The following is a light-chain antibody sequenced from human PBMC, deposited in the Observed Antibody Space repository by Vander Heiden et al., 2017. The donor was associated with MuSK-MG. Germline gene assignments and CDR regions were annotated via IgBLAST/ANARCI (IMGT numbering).Light chain of an antibody. CDR2: SKS. CDR3: LHEEGGAKLGV. CDR1: TGSVPSGYY. Sequence: QPVVPQEPSLTVSPGGPVPLTCASITGSVPSGYYPNWFQQTPGQTPRRLIYSKSSKHTGTPARCSGSIIGGKAALTLTGVQPEEEADYYCLHEEGGAKLGVFGGGTKLTVL. V-gene: IGLV7-43*01. J-gene: IGLJ3*02.